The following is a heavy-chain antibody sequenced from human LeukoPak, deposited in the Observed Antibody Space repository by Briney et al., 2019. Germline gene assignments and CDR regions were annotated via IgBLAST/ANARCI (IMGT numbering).Heavy chain of an antibody. J-gene: IGHJ3*02. CDR3: AKSGSLILGAFDI. V-gene: IGHV1-46*01. D-gene: IGHD1-26*01. Sequence: ASVKVSCKASGYTFTSYYVHWVRQAPGQGLEWMGIINPSGGSTSYAQKFQGRVTMTRDTSTSTVYMELSSLRSEDTAVYYCAKSGSLILGAFDIWGQGTMVTVSS. CDR1: GYTFTSYY. CDR2: INPSGGST.